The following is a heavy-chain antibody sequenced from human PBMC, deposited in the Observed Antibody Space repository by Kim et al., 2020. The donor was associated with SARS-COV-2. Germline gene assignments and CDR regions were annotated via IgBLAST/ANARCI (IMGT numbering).Heavy chain of an antibody. V-gene: IGHV3-23*01. Sequence: GRFTISRDNSKNTLYLQMNSLRAEDTAVYYCAKDGLLWFGEPLGEDYFDYWGQGTLVTVSS. D-gene: IGHD3-10*01. CDR3: AKDGLLWFGEPLGEDYFDY. J-gene: IGHJ4*02.